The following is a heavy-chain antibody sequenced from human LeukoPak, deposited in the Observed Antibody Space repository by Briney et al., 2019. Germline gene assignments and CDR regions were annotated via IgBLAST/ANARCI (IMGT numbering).Heavy chain of an antibody. CDR1: GFTVSSNY. CDR2: IYSGGST. Sequence: GGSLRLSCAASGFTVSSNYMSWVRQAPGKGLEWVSVIYSGGSTYYADSVKGRFTISRDNSKNTLYLQMNSLRAEDTAVYYCARGRWGLHRGSNWFDPWGQGTLVTVSS. V-gene: IGHV3-53*01. J-gene: IGHJ5*02. CDR3: ARGRWGLHRGSNWFDP. D-gene: IGHD4-11*01.